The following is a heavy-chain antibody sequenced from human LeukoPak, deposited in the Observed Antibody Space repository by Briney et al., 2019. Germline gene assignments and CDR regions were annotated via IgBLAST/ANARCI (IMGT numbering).Heavy chain of an antibody. CDR3: ARDPAPFHLTGTDLIGAFDI. D-gene: IGHD7-27*01. CDR1: GGTFSSYA. J-gene: IGHJ3*02. Sequence: RASVKVSCKASGGTFSSYAISWVRQAPGQGLEWMGGIIPIFGIANYAQKFQGRVTITADESTSTAYMELSSLRSEDTAVYYCARDPAPFHLTGTDLIGAFDIWGQGTMVTVSS. CDR2: IIPIFGIA. V-gene: IGHV1-69*13.